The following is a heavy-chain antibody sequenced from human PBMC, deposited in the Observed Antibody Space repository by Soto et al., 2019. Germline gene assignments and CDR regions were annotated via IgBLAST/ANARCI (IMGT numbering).Heavy chain of an antibody. CDR2: IYSDGTT. CDR3: ARDSGYSYGPLDY. CDR1: GFTLSYSF. D-gene: IGHD5-18*01. V-gene: IGHV3-66*01. J-gene: IGHJ4*02. Sequence: PGGSLRLSCAASGFTLSYSFMSWVRQAPGKGLEWVSLIYSDGTTYYADSVKGRFTISRDNSKNSLYLQMNSLRAEDTAVYYCARDSGYSYGPLDYWGQGTLVTVSS.